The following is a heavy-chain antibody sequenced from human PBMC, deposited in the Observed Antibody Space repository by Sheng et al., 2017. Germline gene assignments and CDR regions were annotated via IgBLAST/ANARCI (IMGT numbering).Heavy chain of an antibody. Sequence: EMQLVESGGGLVQPGGSLRLSCAASGFMFSDYAMSWVRQAPGKGLEWVSVIGGLGDHIYHADSVKGRFTISRDNFRKTVYLEMGGLRADDTGIYYCAKDLYDVTVRTAGAFEVWGQGTLVTVS. V-gene: IGHV3-23*04. D-gene: IGHD3-16*01. J-gene: IGHJ3*01. CDR1: GFMFSDYA. CDR3: AKDLYDVTVRTAGAFEV. CDR2: IGGLGDHI.